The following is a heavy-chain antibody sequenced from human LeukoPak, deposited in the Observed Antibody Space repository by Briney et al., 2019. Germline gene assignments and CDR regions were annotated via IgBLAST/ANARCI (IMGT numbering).Heavy chain of an antibody. Sequence: KPSETLSLTCTVSGGSISSYYWSWIRQPPGKGLEWIGYIYYSGSTNYNPSLKSRVTISVDTSKNQFSLKLSSVTAADTAVYYCARSEGSPVNYYYYYMDVWGKGTTVTVSS. CDR3: ARSEGSPVNYYYYYMDV. CDR1: GGSISSYY. CDR2: IYYSGST. J-gene: IGHJ6*03. V-gene: IGHV4-59*01. D-gene: IGHD6-13*01.